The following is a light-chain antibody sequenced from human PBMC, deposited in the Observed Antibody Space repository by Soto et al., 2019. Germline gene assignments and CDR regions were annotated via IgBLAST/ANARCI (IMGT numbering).Light chain of an antibody. CDR2: WAS. CDR3: QQYHTTPFT. Sequence: DIVMTQSPEYLAVSLGERATINCKSSQSVLHRSNSRNYLAWYQQKPGQPPKLLIYWASTRESGVPDRFSGSGSGTDFTLTINGLQAEDVAVYFCQQYHTTPFTFGPGTKVDIK. V-gene: IGKV4-1*01. CDR1: QSVLHRSNSRNY. J-gene: IGKJ3*01.